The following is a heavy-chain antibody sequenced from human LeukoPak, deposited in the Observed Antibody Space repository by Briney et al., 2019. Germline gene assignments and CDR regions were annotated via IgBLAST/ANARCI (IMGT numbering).Heavy chain of an antibody. CDR2: ISSSSSYR. Sequence: GSLRLSCAASGFTFSSYSMNWVRQAPGKGLEWVSSISSSSSYRYYADSVKGRFTISRDNAKNSLYLQMNSLRAEDTAVYYCARAGVGMVREFDYWGQGTLVTVSS. V-gene: IGHV3-21*01. J-gene: IGHJ4*02. D-gene: IGHD3-10*01. CDR1: GFTFSSYS. CDR3: ARAGVGMVREFDY.